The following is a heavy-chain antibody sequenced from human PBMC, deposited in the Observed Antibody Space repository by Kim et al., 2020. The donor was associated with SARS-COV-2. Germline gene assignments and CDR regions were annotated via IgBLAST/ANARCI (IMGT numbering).Heavy chain of an antibody. CDR1: GFTFSSYS. CDR2: ISSSSSTI. J-gene: IGHJ4*02. Sequence: GGSLRLSCAASGFTFSSYSMNWVRQAPGKGLEWVSYISSSSSTIYYADSVKGRFTISRDNAKNSLYLQMNSLRDEDTAVYYWARDLSSLRAVPAATGPDYWGQGTLVTVSS. V-gene: IGHV3-48*02. D-gene: IGHD2-2*01. CDR3: ARDLSSLRAVPAATGPDY.